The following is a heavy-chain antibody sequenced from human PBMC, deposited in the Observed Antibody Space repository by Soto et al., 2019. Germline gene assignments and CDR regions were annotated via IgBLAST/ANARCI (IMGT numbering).Heavy chain of an antibody. Sequence: QVQLVQSGAEVKKPGSSVKVSCKASRGTFSSYAISWVRQAPGQGLEWLGGIIPIFGTANYAQKFQGRVTSTADESTSTADRELSSMRSEDTAVYYCAREGGGGDTAMGPDYWGQGSLVTVSS. CDR1: RGTFSSYA. V-gene: IGHV1-69*12. CDR2: IIPIFGTA. D-gene: IGHD5-18*01. J-gene: IGHJ4*02. CDR3: AREGGGGDTAMGPDY.